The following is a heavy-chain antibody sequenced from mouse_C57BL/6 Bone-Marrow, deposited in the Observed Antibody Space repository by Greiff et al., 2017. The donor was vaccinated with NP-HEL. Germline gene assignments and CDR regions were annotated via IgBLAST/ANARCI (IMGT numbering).Heavy chain of an antibody. CDR1: GFTFSDYY. CDR2: ISNGGGST. D-gene: IGHD2-5*01. CDR3: ARSNYGGMDY. V-gene: IGHV5-12*01. Sequence: DVKLVESGGGLVQPGGSLKLSCAASGFTFSDYYMYWVRQTPEKRLEWVAYISNGGGSTYYPDTVKGRFTISRDNAKNTLYLQMSRLKSEDTAMYYCARSNYGGMDYWGQGTSVTVSS. J-gene: IGHJ4*01.